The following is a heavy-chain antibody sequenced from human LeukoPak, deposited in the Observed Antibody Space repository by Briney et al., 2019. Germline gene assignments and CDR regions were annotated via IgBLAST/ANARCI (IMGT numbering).Heavy chain of an antibody. D-gene: IGHD2-21*02. CDR3: EKRLGDPPAFDY. J-gene: IGHJ4*02. V-gene: IGHV3-23*01. Sequence: PGGSLRLSCTASGFTFNNYGMSWVRQAPGKGLEWVAGISGNTATINYAAPVKGRFTISRENSKNTLYLQMNSLRDDDTSVYYSEKRLGDPPAFDYWGQGTLVTVSS. CDR1: GFTFNNYG. CDR2: ISGNTATI.